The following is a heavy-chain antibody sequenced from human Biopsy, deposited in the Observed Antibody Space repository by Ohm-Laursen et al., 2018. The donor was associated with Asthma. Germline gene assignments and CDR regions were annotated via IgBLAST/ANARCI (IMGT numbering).Heavy chain of an antibody. V-gene: IGHV1-2*06. CDR1: AYTFIGYH. D-gene: IGHD7-27*01. Sequence: GASVKVSCKASAYTFIGYHLHWVRQAPREGLEWMGRINPNGGATIYAQKFQGRVTMTRDTSISTAYMELSRLTSDDTAVYYCARVQKSPGDRWFDPWGQGTLVTVSS. CDR2: INPNGGAT. J-gene: IGHJ5*02. CDR3: ARVQKSPGDRWFDP.